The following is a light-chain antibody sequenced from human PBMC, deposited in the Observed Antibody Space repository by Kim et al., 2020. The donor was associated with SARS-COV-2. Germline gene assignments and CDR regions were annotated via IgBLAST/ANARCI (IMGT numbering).Light chain of an antibody. V-gene: IGKV1-17*01. CDR3: LQYNSYPFT. CDR2: GAS. CDR1: QDIRDD. Sequence: DIQMTQSPSSLSASVGDRVTMTCRASQDIRDDLGWYQQKSGKAPKHLIYGASSLQSGVPSRFSGSGSGTEFTLTISSLQPEDFASYYCLQYNSYPFTFGGGTKLEI. J-gene: IGKJ4*01.